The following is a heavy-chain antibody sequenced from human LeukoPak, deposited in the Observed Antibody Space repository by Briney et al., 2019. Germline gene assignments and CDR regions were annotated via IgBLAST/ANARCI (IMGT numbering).Heavy chain of an antibody. D-gene: IGHD4-17*01. V-gene: IGHV3-30-3*01. CDR2: ISYDGSNK. J-gene: IGHJ4*02. CDR1: GFTFSSYA. CDR3: ARDRYYGDYSSGFDY. Sequence: PGGSLRLSCAASGFTFSSYAMHWVRQAPGKGLEWVAVISYDGSNKYYADSVKGRFTISRDNSKNTLYLQMNSLRAEDTAVYYCARDRYYGDYSSGFDYWGQGTLVTASS.